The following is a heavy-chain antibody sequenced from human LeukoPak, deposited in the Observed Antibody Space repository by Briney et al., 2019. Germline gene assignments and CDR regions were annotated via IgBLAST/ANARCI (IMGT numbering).Heavy chain of an antibody. J-gene: IGHJ4*02. CDR2: IYYSGST. CDR3: ARIHPQYYDILTGSPYFDY. CDR1: GGPISSYY. D-gene: IGHD3-9*01. Sequence: PSETLSLTCTVSGGPISSYYWSWIRQPPGKGLEWIGYIYYSGSTNYNPSLKSRVTISVDTSKNQFSLKLSSVTAADTAVYYCARIHPQYYDILTGSPYFDYWGQGTLVTVSS. V-gene: IGHV4-59*01.